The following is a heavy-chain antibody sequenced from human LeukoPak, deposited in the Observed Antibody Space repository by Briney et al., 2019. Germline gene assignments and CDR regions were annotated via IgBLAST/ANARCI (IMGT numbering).Heavy chain of an antibody. CDR3: AKDLGRWLGTMLSY. J-gene: IGHJ4*02. CDR1: GFTFSSYA. CDR2: ISGSGGST. V-gene: IGHV3-23*01. D-gene: IGHD3-10*02. Sequence: PGGSLRLSCAASGFTFSSYAMSWVRQAPGKGLEWVSAISGSGGSTYYADSVKGRLTISRDNSKNTLYLQMNSLRAEDTAVYYCAKDLGRWLGTMLSYWGQGTLVTVSS.